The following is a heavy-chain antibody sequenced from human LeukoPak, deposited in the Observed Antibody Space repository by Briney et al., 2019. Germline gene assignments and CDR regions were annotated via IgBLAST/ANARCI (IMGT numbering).Heavy chain of an antibody. CDR2: INAGNGNT. D-gene: IGHD3-16*01. J-gene: IGHJ5*02. Sequence: ASVKVSCKASGYTFTSYYMHWVRQAPGQRLEWMGWINAGNGNTKYSQKFQGRVTITRDTSASTAYMELSSLRSEDTAVYYCARDLTRITFGGVIAHWGQGTLVTVSS. CDR3: ARDLTRITFGGVIAH. CDR1: GYTFTSYY. V-gene: IGHV1-3*01.